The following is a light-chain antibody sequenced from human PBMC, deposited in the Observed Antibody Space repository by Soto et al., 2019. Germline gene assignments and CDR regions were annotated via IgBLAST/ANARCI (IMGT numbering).Light chain of an antibody. CDR1: QSVSSN. Sequence: EIVMTQSPATLSVSPGDRAALSCRASQSVSSNLAWYQQKPGQAPRLLIYGASTRATGIAARFSGSGSGTEFTHTISSLQSEDFAVYYCQQYDNWPSHITFGPGTKVDIK. V-gene: IGKV3-15*01. J-gene: IGKJ3*01. CDR3: QQYDNWPSHIT. CDR2: GAS.